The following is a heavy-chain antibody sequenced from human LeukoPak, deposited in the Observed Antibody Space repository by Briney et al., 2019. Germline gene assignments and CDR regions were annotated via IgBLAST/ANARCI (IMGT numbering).Heavy chain of an antibody. V-gene: IGHV3-74*01. CDR3: AKQRSEVVVAATNY. Sequence: GGSLRLSCAASGFTFSSYWMHWVRQAPGKGLEWVSRINSDGSSTNYADSVKGRFTISRDNSKNTLSLQTNSLRAEDTAVYYCAKQRSEVVVAATNYWGQGTLVTVSS. J-gene: IGHJ4*02. CDR1: GFTFSSYW. D-gene: IGHD2-15*01. CDR2: INSDGSST.